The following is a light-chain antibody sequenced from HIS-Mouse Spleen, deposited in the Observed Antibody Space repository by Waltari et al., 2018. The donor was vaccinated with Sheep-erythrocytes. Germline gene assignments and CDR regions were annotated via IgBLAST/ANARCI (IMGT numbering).Light chain of an antibody. CDR2: QDS. Sequence: SYELTQPPSVSVSPGQTASITCSGDHLGDKYACWYQQKPGQSPVLVIYQDSKRPSGLPGRFSGSNSGNTATLTISGTQAMDEADYYCQAWDSSTAVFGGGTKLTVL. CDR3: QAWDSSTAV. V-gene: IGLV3-1*01. CDR1: HLGDKY. J-gene: IGLJ2*01.